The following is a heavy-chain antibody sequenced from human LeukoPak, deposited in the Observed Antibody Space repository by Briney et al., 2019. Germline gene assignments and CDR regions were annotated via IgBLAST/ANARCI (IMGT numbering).Heavy chain of an antibody. J-gene: IGHJ4*02. V-gene: IGHV4-59*01. Sequence: TSETPSLTCTVSGGSISSYYWSWIRQPPGKGLEWIGYIYYSGSTNYNPSLKSRVTISVDTSKNQFSLKLSSVTAADTAVYYCAGVEWELQPQGPLYYRGQGTLVTVSS. CDR2: IYYSGST. D-gene: IGHD1-26*01. CDR1: GGSISSYY. CDR3: AGVEWELQPQGPLYY.